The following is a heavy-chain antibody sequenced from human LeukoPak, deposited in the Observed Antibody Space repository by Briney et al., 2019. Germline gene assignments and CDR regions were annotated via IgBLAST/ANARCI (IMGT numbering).Heavy chain of an antibody. D-gene: IGHD3-10*01. CDR2: ISSSGSTI. CDR1: GFTFSSYE. CDR3: ASPRVWFGELGDWFDP. J-gene: IGHJ5*02. V-gene: IGHV3-48*03. Sequence: GSLRLSCAASGFTFSSYEMNWVRQAPGQGLEWVSYISSSGSTIYYADSVKGRFTISRDNAKNSLYLQMNSLRAEDTAVYYCASPRVWFGELGDWFDPWGQGTLVTVSS.